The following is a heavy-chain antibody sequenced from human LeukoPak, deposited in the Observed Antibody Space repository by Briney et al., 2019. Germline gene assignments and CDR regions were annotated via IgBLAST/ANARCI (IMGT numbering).Heavy chain of an antibody. J-gene: IGHJ3*02. CDR1: GGSISSGDYY. CDR3: ARDLYGDYVAAFDI. D-gene: IGHD4-17*01. Sequence: ASETLSLTCTVSGGSISSGDYYWSWIRQPPGKGLEWIGYIYYSGSTYYNPSLKSRVTISVDTSKNQFSLKLSSVTAADTAVYYCARDLYGDYVAAFDIWGQGTMVTVSS. V-gene: IGHV4-30-4*01. CDR2: IYYSGST.